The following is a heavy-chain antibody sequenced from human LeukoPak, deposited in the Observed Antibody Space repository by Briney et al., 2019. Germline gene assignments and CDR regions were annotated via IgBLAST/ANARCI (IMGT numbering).Heavy chain of an antibody. CDR3: ARSVLPAAYYGVDV. CDR2: IYPGDSDT. V-gene: IGHV5-51*01. J-gene: IGHJ6*02. Sequence: GVSLKISCKASGYSFPTYWIGWVRQLPGKGLEWMGIIYPGDSDTRYSPSFQGQVTISADRSISTAYLQWSSLKASDTAMYYCARSVLPAAYYGVDVWGQGTTVTVSS. D-gene: IGHD2-2*01. CDR1: GYSFPTYW.